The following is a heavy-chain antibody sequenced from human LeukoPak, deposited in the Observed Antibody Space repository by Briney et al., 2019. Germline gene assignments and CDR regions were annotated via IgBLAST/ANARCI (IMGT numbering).Heavy chain of an antibody. CDR2: ISAYNGNT. Sequence: ASVKASCKASGYTFTSYGISWVRQAPGQGLEWMGWISAYNGNTNYAQKLQGRVTMTTDTSTSTAYMELRSLRSDDTAVYYCARDRGSSSWFYYYYYMDAWGKGTTVTVSS. CDR1: GYTFTSYG. D-gene: IGHD6-13*01. CDR3: ARDRGSSSWFYYYYYMDA. J-gene: IGHJ6*03. V-gene: IGHV1-18*01.